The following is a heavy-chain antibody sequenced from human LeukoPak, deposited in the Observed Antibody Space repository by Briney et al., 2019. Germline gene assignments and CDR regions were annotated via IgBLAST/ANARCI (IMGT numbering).Heavy chain of an antibody. CDR3: TREDRPYCPFAY. D-gene: IGHD1-26*01. J-gene: IGHJ4*02. CDR2: IAHDGTT. CDR1: GGSIDITNY. Sequence: SETLSLTCGVSGGSIDITNYWSWVRQAPGKGLEWIGEIAHDGTTDYNPSLRSRVAMSFDRANNQFSLSLTSVTAADTAVYYCTREDRPYCPFAYWGQGVLVTVSS. V-gene: IGHV4-4*02.